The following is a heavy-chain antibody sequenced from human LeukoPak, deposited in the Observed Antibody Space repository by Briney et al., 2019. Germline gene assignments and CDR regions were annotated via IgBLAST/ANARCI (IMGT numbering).Heavy chain of an antibody. J-gene: IGHJ5*02. D-gene: IGHD3-16*02. CDR2: INHSGST. V-gene: IGHV4-34*01. CDR1: GGSFSGYY. CDR3: ARLGWRLGELSFLLPLFDP. Sequence: SETLSLTCAVYGGSFSGYYWSWIRQPPGKGLEWIGEINHSGSTNYNPSLKSRVTISVDTSKNQFSLKLSSVTAADTAVYYCARLGWRLGELSFLLPLFDPWGQGTLVTVSS.